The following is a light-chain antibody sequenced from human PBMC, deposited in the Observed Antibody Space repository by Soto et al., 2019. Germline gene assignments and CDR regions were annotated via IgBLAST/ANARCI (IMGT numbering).Light chain of an antibody. J-gene: IGLJ3*02. CDR1: SSNIGAGHA. CDR3: QSYDTGLRGWL. V-gene: IGLV1-40*01. Sequence: QAVVTQPPSVSGAPWQRVTISCTGSSSNIGAGHAVHWYRQFPGTPPKLLIYGDTHRPSGVPDRFSGSKSGTSASLAITGLQAEDEADYYCQSYDTGLRGWLFGGGTKLTVL. CDR2: GDT.